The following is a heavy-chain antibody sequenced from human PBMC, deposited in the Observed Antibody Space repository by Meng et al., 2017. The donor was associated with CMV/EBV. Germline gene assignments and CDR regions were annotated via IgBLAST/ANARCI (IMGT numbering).Heavy chain of an antibody. V-gene: IGHV1-69*05. CDR2: IIPIFGTA. CDR1: GGSFSGYA. D-gene: IGHD6-19*01. Sequence: GKASGGSFSGYAISWVRQAPGQGLEWMGEIIPIFGTANYAQKFQGRVTITTDESTSTAYMELSSLRSEDTAVYYCARDGYSSGWFGYWGQGTLVTVSS. CDR3: ARDGYSSGWFGY. J-gene: IGHJ4*02.